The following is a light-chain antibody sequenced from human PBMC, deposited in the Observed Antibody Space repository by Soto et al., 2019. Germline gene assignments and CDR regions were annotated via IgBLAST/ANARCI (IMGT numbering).Light chain of an antibody. CDR1: QSVGYH. J-gene: IGKJ1*01. CDR2: DAS. Sequence: EIVLTQSPATLSLSPGERATLSCRASQSVGYHLAWYQQKPGQAPRLLIYDASNRATGIPARFSGSGSGTDFTLAISSLEPEDFAVYYCQQYGSSGTFGQGTKVDIK. V-gene: IGKV3-11*01. CDR3: QQYGSSGT.